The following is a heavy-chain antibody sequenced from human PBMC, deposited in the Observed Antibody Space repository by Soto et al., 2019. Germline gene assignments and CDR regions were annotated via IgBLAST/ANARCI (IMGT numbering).Heavy chain of an antibody. V-gene: IGHV1-69*01. CDR2: IIPIFGTA. J-gene: IGHJ5*02. D-gene: IGHD6-6*01. CDR1: GGTFSSYA. CDR3: ARDLQRQLGNQNWFDP. Sequence: QVQLVQSGAEVKKPGSSVKVSCKASGGTFSSYAISWVRQAPGQGLEWMGGIIPIFGTANYAQKFRGRVTITADESTSTAYMELSSLRSEDTAVYYCARDLQRQLGNQNWFDPWGQGTLVTVSS.